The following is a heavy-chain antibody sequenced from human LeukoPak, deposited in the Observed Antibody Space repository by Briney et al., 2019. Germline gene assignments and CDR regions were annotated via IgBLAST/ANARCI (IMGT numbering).Heavy chain of an antibody. Sequence: LGGSLRLSCAASGFTFSSFWMHWVRQAPGKGLVWVSRINSVGSSTSYADSVKGRFTISRDNAKNTLYLQMNSLRAEDTAVYYCARERTSGWDAFDFWGQGTLVTASS. CDR1: GFTFSSFW. CDR3: ARERTSGWDAFDF. J-gene: IGHJ4*02. V-gene: IGHV3-74*01. D-gene: IGHD6-19*01. CDR2: INSVGSST.